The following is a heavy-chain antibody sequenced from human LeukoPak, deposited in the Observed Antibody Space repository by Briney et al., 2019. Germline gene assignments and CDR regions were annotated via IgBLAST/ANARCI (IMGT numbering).Heavy chain of an antibody. J-gene: IGHJ6*02. D-gene: IGHD5-18*01. CDR3: ARDQTPRIQLWLRYGMDV. Sequence: ASVKVSCKASGYTFTGYYMHWVRQAPGQGLEWMGWINPNSGGTNYAQKFQGRVTMTRDTSISTAYMELSRLRSDDTAAYYCARDQTPRIQLWLRYGMDVWGQGTTVTVSS. CDR2: INPNSGGT. CDR1: GYTFTGYY. V-gene: IGHV1-2*02.